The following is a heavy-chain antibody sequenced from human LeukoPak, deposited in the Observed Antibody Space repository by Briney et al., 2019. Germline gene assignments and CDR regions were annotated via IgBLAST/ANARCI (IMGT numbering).Heavy chain of an antibody. V-gene: IGHV1-69*13. CDR1: GGTFSSYA. CDR2: IIPIFDTA. J-gene: IGHJ3*02. CDR3: ARAITMMVDHDAFDI. Sequence: ASVKVSCKASGGTFSSYAISWVRQAPGQGLEWMGGIIPIFDTANYAQKFQVRVTITADESASTAYMELSSLRSEDTAVYYCARAITMMVDHDAFDIWGQGTMVTVSS. D-gene: IGHD3-22*01.